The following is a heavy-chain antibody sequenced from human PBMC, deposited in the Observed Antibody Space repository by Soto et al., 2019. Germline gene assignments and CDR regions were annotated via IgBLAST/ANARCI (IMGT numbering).Heavy chain of an antibody. CDR1: GDSINSADYY. CDR3: AGVAPRKLTFPFYGVDV. J-gene: IGHJ6*02. CDR2: IYFSGST. Sequence: QVQLRESGPGLVKPSQTLSLTCTVSGDSINSADYYWSWIRQPPGKVLEWIGYIYFSGSTFYNPSLKSRLTVSMDTSKNQFSLTLSSLTAADTAVYYCAGVAPRKLTFPFYGVDVWGQGTTVTVSS. D-gene: IGHD3-16*01. V-gene: IGHV4-30-4*01.